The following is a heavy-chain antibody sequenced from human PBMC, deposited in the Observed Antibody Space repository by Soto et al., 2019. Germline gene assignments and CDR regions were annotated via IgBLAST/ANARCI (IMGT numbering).Heavy chain of an antibody. CDR3: AKEQYKEVAGTSHY. D-gene: IGHD6-19*01. J-gene: IGHJ4*02. V-gene: IGHV3-23*01. CDR1: GFPFNNYP. CDR2: ISGRGANT. Sequence: GGSLRLSGAPSGFPFNNYPMTWCRRAPGMGLEWVSSISGRGANTYYADSVKGRFTISRDNSKNTLYLQMNSLRAEDTAVYYCAKEQYKEVAGTSHYWGQGTQVTVSS.